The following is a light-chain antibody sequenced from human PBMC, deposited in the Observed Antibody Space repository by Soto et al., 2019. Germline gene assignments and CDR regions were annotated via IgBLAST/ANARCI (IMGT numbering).Light chain of an antibody. J-gene: IGKJ5*01. CDR3: QVRTNWSIA. CDR2: DAS. V-gene: IGKV3-11*01. Sequence: EFVLTHSPATLSLSPCESATLSFRASQSVSSYLAWYQQKPGQAPRLLIYDASNRATGIPARFSGTGSGTDFTLTINSLEPEDFAVYYCQVRTNWSIAFGRGTRLE. CDR1: QSVSSY.